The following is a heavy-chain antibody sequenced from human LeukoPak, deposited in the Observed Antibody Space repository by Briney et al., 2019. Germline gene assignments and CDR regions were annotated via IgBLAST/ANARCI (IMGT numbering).Heavy chain of an antibody. CDR1: GYTFTNYG. CDR3: ARVQGNYYGMDV. CDR2: ISTYNGNT. Sequence: ASVKVSCKASGYTFTNYGIIWVRQAPGQGLEWMGWISTYNGNTNYAQKLQGRVTMTTDTSTSTAYMELRSLRSDDTAVYYCARVQGNYYGMDVWGQGTTVTVSS. V-gene: IGHV1-18*01. J-gene: IGHJ6*02.